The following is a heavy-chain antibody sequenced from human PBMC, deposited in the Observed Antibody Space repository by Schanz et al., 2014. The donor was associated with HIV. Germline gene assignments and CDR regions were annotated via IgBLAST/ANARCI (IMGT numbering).Heavy chain of an antibody. CDR3: AKDRNYYDNRYLGKGNYYYYYGMDV. CDR1: GFAFSNYA. J-gene: IGHJ6*02. CDR2: ISYDGRNK. Sequence: VQLLESGGGLVQPGGSLRLSCAASGFAFSNYAMSWVRQAPGKGLEWVSVISYDGRNKLYADSVKGRFTISRDNSKNTMYLKMNSLRVDDTAVYYCAKDRNYYDNRYLGKGNYYYYYGMDVWGQGTTVTVSS. V-gene: IGHV3-30*18. D-gene: IGHD3-22*01.